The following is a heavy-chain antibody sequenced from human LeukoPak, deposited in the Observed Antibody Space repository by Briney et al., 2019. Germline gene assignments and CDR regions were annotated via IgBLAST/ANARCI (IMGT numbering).Heavy chain of an antibody. CDR2: ISAYNGNT. J-gene: IGHJ4*02. CDR1: GYTFTSYG. V-gene: IGHV1-18*01. CDR3: ARGSYSSSANFDY. Sequence: EASVKVSCKASGYTFTSYGISWVRQAPGQGLEWMGWISAYNGNTNYAQKFQGRVTMTRDTSISTAYMELSRLRSDDTAVYYCARGSYSSSANFDYWGQGTLVTVSS. D-gene: IGHD6-6*01.